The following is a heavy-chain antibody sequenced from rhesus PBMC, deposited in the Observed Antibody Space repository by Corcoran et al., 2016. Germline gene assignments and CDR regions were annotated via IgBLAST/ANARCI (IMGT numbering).Heavy chain of an antibody. CDR1: GGSVSGYW. J-gene: IGHJ4*01. CDR2: FRSGVST. Sequence: QVQLQQWGEGLVKPSETLSLTCAVYGGSVSGYWWGWIRQPLGKGLEWIGRFRSGVSTNYNPSLKSRVTISIDTSKNQFSLKLSSVTAADTAVYYCARGDSWNSPFDYWGQGVLVTVSS. V-gene: IGHV4-160*01. CDR3: ARGDSWNSPFDY. D-gene: IGHD1-1-1*01.